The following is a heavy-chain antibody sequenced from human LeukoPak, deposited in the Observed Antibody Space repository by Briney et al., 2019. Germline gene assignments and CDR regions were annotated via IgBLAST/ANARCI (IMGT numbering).Heavy chain of an antibody. J-gene: IGHJ2*01. V-gene: IGHV4-59*08. D-gene: IGHD6-25*01. Sequence: SETLSLTCTVSGGSISSYYWSWIRQPPGKGLEWIGYIYYSGSTNYNPSLKSRVTISVDMSKNQFSLKLSSVTAADTAVYYCARQGGGFWYFDLWGRGTLVTVSS. CDR1: GGSISSYY. CDR3: ARQGGGFWYFDL. CDR2: IYYSGST.